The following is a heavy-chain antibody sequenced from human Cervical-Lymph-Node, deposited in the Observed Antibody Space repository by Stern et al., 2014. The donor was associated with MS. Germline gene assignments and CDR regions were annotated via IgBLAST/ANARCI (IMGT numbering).Heavy chain of an antibody. CDR1: GGSISSGGYY. CDR3: AREPTYCSSTSCPIDY. V-gene: IGHV4-31*03. Sequence: QVQLQESGPGLVKPSQTLSLTCTVSGGSISSGGYYWSWIRQHPGKGLEWIGDIYYSGSTYYNPSLKSRVTISVDTSKNQFSLKLSSVTAADTAVYYCAREPTYCSSTSCPIDYWGQGTLVTVSS. J-gene: IGHJ4*02. D-gene: IGHD2-2*01. CDR2: IYYSGST.